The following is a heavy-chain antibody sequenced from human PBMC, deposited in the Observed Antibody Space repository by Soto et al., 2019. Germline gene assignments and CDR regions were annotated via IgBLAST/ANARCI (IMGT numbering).Heavy chain of an antibody. J-gene: IGHJ6*02. Sequence: QVQLVQSGAEVKKPGASVRVSCKASGYSFTDYHIHWVRQAPGQGLEWLGRINPKSGGTSTAQKFQGWVTMTRDRSISTVFMVLTRLRSYDTAVYFCARGHSTECSNGVCSFFYNHEMDVWGQGTTVTVSS. CDR2: INPKSGGT. D-gene: IGHD2-8*01. CDR1: GYSFTDYH. CDR3: ARGHSTECSNGVCSFFYNHEMDV. V-gene: IGHV1-2*04.